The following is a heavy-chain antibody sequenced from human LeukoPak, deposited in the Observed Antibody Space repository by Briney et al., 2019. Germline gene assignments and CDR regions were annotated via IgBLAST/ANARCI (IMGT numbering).Heavy chain of an antibody. V-gene: IGHV4-34*01. D-gene: IGHD6-19*01. J-gene: IGHJ4*02. CDR3: ARQGKQWLERY. CDR2: INHSGST. CDR1: GGSFSGYY. Sequence: PSETLSLTCAVYGGSFSGYYWSWIRQPPGKGLEWIGEINHSGSTIYNPSLKSRVTISVDTSKNQFSLKLSSVTAADTAVYYCARQGKQWLERYWGQGTLVTVSS.